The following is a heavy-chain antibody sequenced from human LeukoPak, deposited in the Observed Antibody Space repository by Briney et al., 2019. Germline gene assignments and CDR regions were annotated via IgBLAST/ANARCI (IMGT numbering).Heavy chain of an antibody. CDR2: IWYDGSNK. Sequence: GGSLRLSCAASGFTFSSYGMHWVRQAPGKGLEWVAVIWYDGSNKYYADSVKGRFTISRDNSKNTLYLQMNSLRAEDTAVYYCARDPFGYSSGWADYWGQETLVTVSS. V-gene: IGHV3-33*01. CDR3: ARDPFGYSSGWADY. D-gene: IGHD6-19*01. J-gene: IGHJ4*02. CDR1: GFTFSSYG.